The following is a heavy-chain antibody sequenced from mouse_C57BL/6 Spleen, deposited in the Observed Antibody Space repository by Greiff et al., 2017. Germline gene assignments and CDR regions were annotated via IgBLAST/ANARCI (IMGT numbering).Heavy chain of an antibody. J-gene: IGHJ3*01. D-gene: IGHD3-2*02. CDR3: ARGGSSGYVDY. CDR1: GYTFTSYW. CDR2: IDPSDSYT. Sequence: VQLQQPGAELVMPGASVKLSCKASGYTFTSYWMHWVKQRPGQGLEWIGEIDPSDSYTNYNQKFKGKSTLTVDKSSSTAYMQLSSLTSEDSAVYYCARGGSSGYVDYWGQGTLVTVSA. V-gene: IGHV1-69*01.